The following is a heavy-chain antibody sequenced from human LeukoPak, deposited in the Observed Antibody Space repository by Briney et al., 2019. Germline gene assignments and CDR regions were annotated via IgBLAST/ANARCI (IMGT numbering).Heavy chain of an antibody. J-gene: IGHJ4*02. V-gene: IGHV4-59*01. CDR1: GGSISSYY. CDR3: ARVYCSSTSCYSYDSSGFDY. CDR2: IYYSGST. D-gene: IGHD2-2*02. Sequence: SETLSLTCTVSGGSISSYYWSWIRQPPGKGLEWIGYIYYSGSTNYNPSLKSRVTISVDTPKNQFSLKLSSVTAADTAVYYCARVYCSSTSCYSYDSSGFDYWGQGTLVTVSS.